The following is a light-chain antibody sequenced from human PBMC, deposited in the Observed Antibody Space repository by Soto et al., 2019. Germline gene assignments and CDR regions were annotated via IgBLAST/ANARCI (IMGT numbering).Light chain of an antibody. CDR3: QQYNSYSWT. J-gene: IGKJ1*01. V-gene: IGKV1-5*01. CDR2: DAS. CDR1: QTITRW. Sequence: DIQMTQSPSTLSASVGDRVTITCRASQTITRWVAWYQQKPGKAPKLLIYDASTLESGVPSRFSGSRSGTDFTLTIRSLQPDDFATYYCQQYNSYSWTFGQGTKVEIK.